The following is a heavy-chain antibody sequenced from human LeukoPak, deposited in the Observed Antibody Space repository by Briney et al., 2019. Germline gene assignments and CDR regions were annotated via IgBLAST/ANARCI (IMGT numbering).Heavy chain of an antibody. Sequence: GGSLRLSCAASGFTVSSNYMSWVRQAPGKGLEWVSLIYSGGDTYYADSVKGRFTISRDNSKNTLYLQMNSLRTEDTAVYYCARHLYFDYWGQGTLVTVSS. CDR3: ARHLYFDY. J-gene: IGHJ4*02. CDR1: GFTVSSNY. V-gene: IGHV3-53*01. CDR2: IYSGGDT.